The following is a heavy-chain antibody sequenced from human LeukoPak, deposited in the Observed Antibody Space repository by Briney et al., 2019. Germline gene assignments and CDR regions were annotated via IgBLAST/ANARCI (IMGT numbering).Heavy chain of an antibody. Sequence: GGSLRFSCAASGFTFSSYAMSWVRQAPGKGVEWVSDISGSGGSTYYADSVKGRFTISRDNSKNTLYLQMNSLRAEDTAVYYCAKGAGGGSCYDYWGQGTLVTVSS. CDR1: GFTFSSYA. D-gene: IGHD2-15*01. V-gene: IGHV3-23*01. CDR2: ISGSGGST. CDR3: AKGAGGGSCYDY. J-gene: IGHJ4*02.